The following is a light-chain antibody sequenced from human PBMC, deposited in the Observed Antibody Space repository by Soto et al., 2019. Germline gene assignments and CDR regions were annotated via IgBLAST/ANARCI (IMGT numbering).Light chain of an antibody. J-gene: IGLJ1*01. CDR3: CSHAASYTYV. CDR1: SGDVGGYNY. Sequence: QSVLTQPRSVSGAPGQSVTISCTGTSGDVGGYNYVSWYQQRPGKAPKLMIYDVSRRPSGVPGRFSGSKSGNTASLTISGLQAEDEAEYFCCSHAASYTYVFGPGTKVTVL. CDR2: DVS. V-gene: IGLV2-11*01.